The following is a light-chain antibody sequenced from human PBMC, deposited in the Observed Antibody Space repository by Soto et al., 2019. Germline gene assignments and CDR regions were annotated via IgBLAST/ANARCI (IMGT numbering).Light chain of an antibody. Sequence: QSVLTQPASVSGSPGQSITISCTGTLSDIGSYDLVSWYQQYPGKAPKLIIYETNKRPSGVSNRFSGSKSGYTASLTISGLQAEDEAYYHCCSYVGSISFGGGTKLTVL. CDR3: CSYVGSIS. CDR1: LSDIGSYDL. V-gene: IGLV2-23*01. J-gene: IGLJ3*02. CDR2: ETN.